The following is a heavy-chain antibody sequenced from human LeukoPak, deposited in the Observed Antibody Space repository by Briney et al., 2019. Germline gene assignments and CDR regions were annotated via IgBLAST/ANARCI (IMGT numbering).Heavy chain of an antibody. CDR2: IRSKTEGETK. D-gene: IGHD1-1*01. CDR3: ATGVVTGTSR. Sequence: GGSLRLSCAVSRITFRNVWMSWVRQAPGKGLEWVAHIRSKTEGETKEYAASVKGRFTISRDDSRSRLYLQMNSLKTEDTAVYYCATGVVTGTSRWGQGTLVTVSS. V-gene: IGHV3-15*01. J-gene: IGHJ4*02. CDR1: RITFRNVW.